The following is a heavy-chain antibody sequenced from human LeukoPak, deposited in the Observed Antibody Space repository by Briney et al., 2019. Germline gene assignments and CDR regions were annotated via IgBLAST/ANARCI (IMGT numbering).Heavy chain of an antibody. J-gene: IGHJ2*01. Sequence: GGSLRLSCAASGFTFSYNSMNWVRQAPGKGLEWVAVIWYDGSNKYYADSVKGRFTISRDNSKNTLYLQMNSLRAEDTAVYYCARTDGDYFGSTYWYFDLWGRGTLVTVSS. V-gene: IGHV3-33*08. D-gene: IGHD4-17*01. CDR2: IWYDGSNK. CDR1: GFTFSYNS. CDR3: ARTDGDYFGSTYWYFDL.